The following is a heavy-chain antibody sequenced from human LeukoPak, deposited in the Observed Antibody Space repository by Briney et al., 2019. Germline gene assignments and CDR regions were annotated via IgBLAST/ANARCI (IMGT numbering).Heavy chain of an antibody. V-gene: IGHV4-39*01. CDR3: ARRGWDILFDF. J-gene: IGHJ4*02. Sequence: SETLSLTCTVSGDSISSNSYYWGWLRQTPGKGLEWIGSIYHRGSTYYNPFLKSRVTISVDTSKNQFSLKMRSVTAADTAVYYCARRGWDILFDFWGQGTLVTVSS. D-gene: IGHD1-26*01. CDR2: IYHRGST. CDR1: GDSISSNSYY.